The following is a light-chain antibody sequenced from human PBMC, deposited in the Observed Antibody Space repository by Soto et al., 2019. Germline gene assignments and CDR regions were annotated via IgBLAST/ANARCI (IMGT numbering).Light chain of an antibody. CDR3: SLSYTVRLYV. Sequence: QAVVTQEPSLTVSPGGTVTLNCGSSTGPVTNGHFPYWFQQKPGQAPRPLIYDTDNKHSWTPARFSGSLLGDKAALTLSGSQPEDEAHYYCSLSYTVRLYVCGPGTKVTVL. CDR2: DTD. V-gene: IGLV7-46*01. CDR1: TGPVTNGHF. J-gene: IGLJ1*01.